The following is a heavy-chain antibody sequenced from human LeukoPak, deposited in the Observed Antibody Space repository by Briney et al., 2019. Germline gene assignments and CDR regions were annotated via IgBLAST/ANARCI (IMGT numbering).Heavy chain of an antibody. CDR2: ISYDEGVK. Sequence: PGGSLRLSCAASRFTFSSYAMNWVRQAPGKGLEWVALISYDEGVKYSADSVTGRFTISRGNPNYTLFLQMNSLRPEDTAVYYCARYVDGSGSGRLDFWGQGTLVTVSS. CDR1: RFTFSSYA. J-gene: IGHJ4*02. V-gene: IGHV3-30*04. CDR3: ARYVDGSGSGRLDF. D-gene: IGHD3-10*01.